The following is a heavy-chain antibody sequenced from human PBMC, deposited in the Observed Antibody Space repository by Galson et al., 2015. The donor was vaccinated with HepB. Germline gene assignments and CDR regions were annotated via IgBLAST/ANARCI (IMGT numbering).Heavy chain of an antibody. CDR3: AKASSGFGELWYYYYGMDV. CDR2: ISYDGSNK. J-gene: IGHJ6*02. CDR1: GFTFSSYG. D-gene: IGHD3-10*01. V-gene: IGHV3-30*18. Sequence: SLRLSCAASGFTFSSYGMHWVRQAPGKGLEWVAVISYDGSNKYYADSVKGRFTISRDNSKNTLYLQMNSLRAEDTAVYYCAKASSGFGELWYYYYGMDVWGQGTTVTVSS.